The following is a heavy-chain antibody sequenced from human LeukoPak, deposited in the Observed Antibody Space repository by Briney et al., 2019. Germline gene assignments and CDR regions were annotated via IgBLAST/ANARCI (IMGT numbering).Heavy chain of an antibody. CDR2: ISYSGST. CDR3: ARVTSSSWYFDY. V-gene: IGHV4-61*01. Sequence: SETLSLTCTVSGGSVISGSYYWTWIRQPPGKGLECIGYISYSGSTNYNPSLKSRVTISLDRSKSQFSLKLSSVTAADTAVHYCARVTSSSWYFDYWGQGTLVTVSS. J-gene: IGHJ4*02. D-gene: IGHD6-13*01. CDR1: GGSVISGSYY.